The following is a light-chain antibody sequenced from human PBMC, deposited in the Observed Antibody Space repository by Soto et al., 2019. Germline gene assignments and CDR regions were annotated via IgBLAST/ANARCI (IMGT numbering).Light chain of an antibody. CDR2: DAS. CDR1: QSVSSY. V-gene: IGKV3-11*01. J-gene: IGKJ1*01. Sequence: EIVLTQSPATLSLSPGERATLSCRASQSVSSYFAWYQQKPGRAPRLLIYDASNRATGIPARFSGSGSGTDFTLTISSLEPEDFEVYYCQQRSNWPRTFGQGTKVEI. CDR3: QQRSNWPRT.